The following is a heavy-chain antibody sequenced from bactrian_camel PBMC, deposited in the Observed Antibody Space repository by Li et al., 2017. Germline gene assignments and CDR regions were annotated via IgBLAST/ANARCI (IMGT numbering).Heavy chain of an antibody. V-gene: IGHV3S53*01. Sequence: HVQLVESGGGAVQAGGSLRLSCVASGYIYASHCMGWFRQAPGQEREGVAAIGPHGDKSYADSVRGRFTISRDNVKNLYLQMNNLKPEDTAIYYCAAEGPYLCVQTWATSKYYLHWGQGTQVTVS. CDR1: GYIYASHC. D-gene: IGHD1*01. CDR2: IGPHGDK. CDR3: AAEGPYLCVQTWATSKYYLH. J-gene: IGHJ4*01.